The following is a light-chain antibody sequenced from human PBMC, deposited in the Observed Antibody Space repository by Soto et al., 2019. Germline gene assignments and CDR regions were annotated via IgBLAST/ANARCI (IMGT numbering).Light chain of an antibody. Sequence: QPALTQPASVSGSPGQSITISCTGTSSDVGGYNYVSWYHQHPGKAPKLMIYEVSNRPSGVSNRFSGSKSGNTASLTISGLQAEDEADYYCSSYTSSSTPYVFGTGTKLTVL. CDR3: SSYTSSSTPYV. J-gene: IGLJ1*01. V-gene: IGLV2-14*01. CDR2: EVS. CDR1: SSDVGGYNY.